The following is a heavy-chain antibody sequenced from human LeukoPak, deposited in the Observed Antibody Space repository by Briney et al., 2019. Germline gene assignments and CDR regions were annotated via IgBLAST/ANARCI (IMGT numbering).Heavy chain of an antibody. CDR1: GLTFSSHW. Sequence: SGGSLRLSCAASGLTFSSHWMHWVRQAPGKGLVWVSRITNDGSSTTYADSVKGRFTISRDNAKNMLYLQVNSLRVEDTAVYYCTSWGDTTAEYFQRWGQGTLVTVSS. CDR2: ITNDGSST. J-gene: IGHJ1*01. V-gene: IGHV3-74*01. CDR3: TSWGDTTAEYFQR. D-gene: IGHD2-21*02.